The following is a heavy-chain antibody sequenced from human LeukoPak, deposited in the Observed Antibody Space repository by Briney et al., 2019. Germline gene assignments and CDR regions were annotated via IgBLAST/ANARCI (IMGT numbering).Heavy chain of an antibody. CDR2: IRYGAEST. Sequence: GGSLRLSCAASGFTFIDYAMPWVRQAPGKGLEWVSTIRYGAESTYYADSVKGRFTISRDNSKNTVYLQMNSLRADDTAVYYCAKGLTTHDYWGQGTLVTVSS. J-gene: IGHJ4*02. D-gene: IGHD4-11*01. V-gene: IGHV3-23*01. CDR3: AKGLTTHDY. CDR1: GFTFIDYA.